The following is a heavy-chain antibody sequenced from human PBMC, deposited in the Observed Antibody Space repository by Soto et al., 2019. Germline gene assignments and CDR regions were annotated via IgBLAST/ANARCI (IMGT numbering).Heavy chain of an antibody. CDR3: ARQPAEYYDFWSGPDY. CDR1: GYSFTSYW. Sequence: PGESLKISCKGSGYSFTSYWIGWVRQMPGKGLEWMGIIYPGDSDTRYSPSFQGQVTISADKSISTAYLQWSSLKASDTAMYYCARQPAEYYDFWSGPDYWGQGTLVTVSS. J-gene: IGHJ4*02. CDR2: IYPGDSDT. V-gene: IGHV5-51*01. D-gene: IGHD3-3*01.